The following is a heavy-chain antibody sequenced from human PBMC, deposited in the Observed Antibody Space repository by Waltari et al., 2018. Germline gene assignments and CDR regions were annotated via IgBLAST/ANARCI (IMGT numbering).Heavy chain of an antibody. CDR1: GFTFSSYA. CDR3: ARDAKYLNYYYYGMDV. CDR2: ISSSGSTI. J-gene: IGHJ6*02. Sequence: EVQLVESGGGLVQPGGSLRLSCAASGFTFSSYAMSWVRPAPGKGLEWVSYISSSGSTIYYADSVKGRFTISRDNAKNSLYLQMNSLRAEDTAVYYCARDAKYLNYYYYGMDVWGQGTMVTVSS. V-gene: IGHV3-48*03. D-gene: IGHD6-6*01.